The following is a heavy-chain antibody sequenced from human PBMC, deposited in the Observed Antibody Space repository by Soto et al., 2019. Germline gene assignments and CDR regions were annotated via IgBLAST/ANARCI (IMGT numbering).Heavy chain of an antibody. CDR1: GGSFSGYY. D-gene: IGHD3-9*01. V-gene: IGHV4-34*01. Sequence: SETLSLTCAVYGGSFSGYYWSWIRQPPGKGLEWIGEINHSGSTNYNPSLKSRVTISVDTSKNQFSLKLSSVTAADTAVYYCARGARHVLRCFDWLLGGYYFDYWGQGTLVTVSS. CDR3: ARGARHVLRCFDWLLGGYYFDY. CDR2: INHSGST. J-gene: IGHJ4*02.